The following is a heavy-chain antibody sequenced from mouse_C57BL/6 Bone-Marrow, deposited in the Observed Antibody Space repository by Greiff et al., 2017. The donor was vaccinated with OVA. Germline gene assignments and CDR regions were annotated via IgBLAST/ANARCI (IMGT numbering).Heavy chain of an antibody. Sequence: QVQLQQSGAELARPGASVKMSCKASGYTFTSYTMHWVKQRPGQGLEWIGYINPSSGYTKYNQKFKDKATLTADKSSSTAYMQLSSLTSEYSAVYYCARSEEYDYDVAYWGQGTLVTVSA. CDR3: ARSEEYDYDVAY. J-gene: IGHJ3*01. CDR1: GYTFTSYT. CDR2: INPSSGYT. D-gene: IGHD2-4*01. V-gene: IGHV1-4*01.